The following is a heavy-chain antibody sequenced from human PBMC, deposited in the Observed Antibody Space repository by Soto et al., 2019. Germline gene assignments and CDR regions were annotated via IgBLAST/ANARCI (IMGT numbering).Heavy chain of an antibody. CDR2: ISGSGGST. V-gene: IGHV3-23*01. J-gene: IGHJ4*02. CDR1: GFTFSSYA. Sequence: GSLRLSCAASGFTFSSYAMSWVRQAPGKGLEWGSAISGSGGSTYYADSVKGRFTLSRDNSKNTLYLQMNSPRAEDTAVYYCAKDLGTYDWPYFDYWGQGTLVTVSS. D-gene: IGHD3-9*01. CDR3: AKDLGTYDWPYFDY.